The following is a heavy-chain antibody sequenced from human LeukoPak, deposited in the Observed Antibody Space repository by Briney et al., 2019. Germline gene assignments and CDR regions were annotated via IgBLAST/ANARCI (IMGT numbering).Heavy chain of an antibody. D-gene: IGHD3-10*01. CDR1: GGSISSYY. V-gene: IGHV4-59*01. Sequence: SETLSLTCTVSGGSISSYYWSWIRQPPGKGLEWIGYIYYSGSTNYNPSLKSRVTISVDTSKNQFSLKLSYVTAADTAVYYCVILTTPGSFDYWGKGTLVTVSS. CDR3: VILTTPGSFDY. CDR2: IYYSGST. J-gene: IGHJ4*02.